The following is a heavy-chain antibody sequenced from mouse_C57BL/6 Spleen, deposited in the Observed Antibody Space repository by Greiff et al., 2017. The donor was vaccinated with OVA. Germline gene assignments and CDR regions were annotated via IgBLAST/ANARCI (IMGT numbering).Heavy chain of an antibody. J-gene: IGHJ4*01. CDR1: GYAFSSYW. CDR2: IYPGDGDT. Sequence: VMLVESGAELVKPGASVKISCKASGYAFSSYWMNWVKQRPGKGLEWIGQIYPGDGDTNYNGKFKGKATLTADKSSSTAYMQLSSLTSEDSAVYFCARWDYLYAMDYWGQGTSVTVSS. D-gene: IGHD4-1*01. CDR3: ARWDYLYAMDY. V-gene: IGHV1-80*01.